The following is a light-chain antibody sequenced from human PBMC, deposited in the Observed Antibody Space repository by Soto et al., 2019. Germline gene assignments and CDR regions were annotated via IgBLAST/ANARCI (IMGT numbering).Light chain of an antibody. Sequence: DIQMTQSPSTLSASVGDTVIITCRASQTINRWLAWYQQKSGKAPKVLIYMASNLQRGAPSRFSGSGSGTEFTLTISNRQSADSATYYYQPYLNDPWTFGQGTNVEIK. V-gene: IGKV1-5*03. CDR2: MAS. CDR1: QTINRW. J-gene: IGKJ1*01. CDR3: QPYLNDPWT.